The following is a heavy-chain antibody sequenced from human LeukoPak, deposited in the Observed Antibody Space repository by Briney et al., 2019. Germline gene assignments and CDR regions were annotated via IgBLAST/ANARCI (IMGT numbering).Heavy chain of an antibody. CDR2: INPNSGGT. CDR3: AREDTAMAQCFDY. J-gene: IGHJ4*02. Sequence: GSVKVSCKASGYTFTGDYMHWVRQAAGQGLKWMGWINPNSGGTNYAQKFQGRVTMTRDTSISTAYMELSRLRSDETAVYYCAREDTAMAQCFDYWGQGNLVTVSS. V-gene: IGHV1-2*02. D-gene: IGHD5-18*01. CDR1: GYTFTGDY.